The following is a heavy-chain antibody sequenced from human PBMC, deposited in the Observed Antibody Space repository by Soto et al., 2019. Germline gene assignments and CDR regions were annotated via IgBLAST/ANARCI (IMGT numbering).Heavy chain of an antibody. V-gene: IGHV1-18*01. CDR1: GYTLINFG. CDR3: AREPPRATAGLNYFDP. J-gene: IGHJ5*02. CDR2: ISPFNGHT. D-gene: IGHD6-13*01. Sequence: QIQLVQSGTEVKKPGASVKVSSKTSGYTLINFGIGWERQAPGQGFEWMGWISPFNGHTHYAQKFQGRVSLTTDTSTSTAFLELRSLTYDDTAVYYCAREPPRATAGLNYFDPWGQGTLVTVSS.